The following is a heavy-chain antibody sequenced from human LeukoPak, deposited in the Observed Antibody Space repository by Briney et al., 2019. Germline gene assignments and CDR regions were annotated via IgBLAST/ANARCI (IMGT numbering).Heavy chain of an antibody. CDR1: GFTYSSYG. V-gene: IGHV3-23*01. CDR3: AKVGATAVVFDY. J-gene: IGHJ4*02. Sequence: PGGSLRLSCAASGFTYSSYGMSWARQAPGKGLEWVSSITGSGGSTFYADSVKGRFTIFRDNSKNTLYVQMNSLRAEDPAVYYCAKVGATAVVFDYWGQGTLVTVSS. CDR2: ITGSGGST. D-gene: IGHD1-26*01.